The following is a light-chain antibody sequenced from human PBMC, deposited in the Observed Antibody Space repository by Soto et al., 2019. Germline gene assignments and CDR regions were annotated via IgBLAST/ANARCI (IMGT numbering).Light chain of an antibody. V-gene: IGKV3-20*01. CDR2: GAS. J-gene: IGKJ1*01. Sequence: EIVLTQSPGTLSLSPGERATLSCRASESVTSDCLAWYRQRPGQAPRLLLYGASTRATGTPDRISGSGSGTDFTLTLSRLEPEDFAVYFCQQCGSSRRTFGQGTRLEIK. CDR3: QQCGSSRRT. CDR1: ESVTSDC.